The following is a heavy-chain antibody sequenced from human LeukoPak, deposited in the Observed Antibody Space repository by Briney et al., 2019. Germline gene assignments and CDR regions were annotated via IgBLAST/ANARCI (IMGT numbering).Heavy chain of an antibody. CDR3: AKGMVRYGSGSLLDY. J-gene: IGHJ4*02. V-gene: IGHV3-23*01. CDR2: ISGSGGST. CDR1: GFTFSSYA. Sequence: PGGSLRLSCAASGFTFSSYAMSWVRQAPGKGLEWVSAISGSGGSTYYADSVKGRFTISRDNSKNTLYLQMNSLRAEDTAVYYCAKGMVRYGSGSLLDYWGQGTLVTVPS. D-gene: IGHD3-10*01.